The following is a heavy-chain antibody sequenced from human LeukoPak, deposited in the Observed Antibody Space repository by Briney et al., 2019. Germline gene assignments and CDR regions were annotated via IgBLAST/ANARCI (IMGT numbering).Heavy chain of an antibody. CDR2: ISGSGGST. Sequence: GGSLRLSCAASGFTFSSYAMSWVRHAPGKGLEWVSGISGSGGSTYYADSVKGRFTISRDNSKNTLYLQMNSLSAEDTAVYYCAKDLSPLYYYYGMDVWGQGTTVTVSS. V-gene: IGHV3-23*01. CDR3: AKDLSPLYYYYGMDV. CDR1: GFTFSSYA. J-gene: IGHJ6*02.